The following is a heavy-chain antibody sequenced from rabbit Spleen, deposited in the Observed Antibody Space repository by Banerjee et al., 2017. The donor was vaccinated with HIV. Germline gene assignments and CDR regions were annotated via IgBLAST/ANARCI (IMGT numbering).Heavy chain of an antibody. CDR3: ARGYIGDGSLSRLDL. J-gene: IGHJ3*01. Sequence: QEQLEESGGDLVKPEGSLTLTCTASGFSFSSSYWICWVRQAPGKGPEWIACIYTASGNTYYATWAKGRFTMSKTSSTTVTLQLTSLTAADTATYFCARGYIGDGSLSRLDLWGPGTLVTVS. CDR1: GFSFSSSYW. CDR2: IYTASGNT. V-gene: IGHV1S45*01. D-gene: IGHD2-1*01.